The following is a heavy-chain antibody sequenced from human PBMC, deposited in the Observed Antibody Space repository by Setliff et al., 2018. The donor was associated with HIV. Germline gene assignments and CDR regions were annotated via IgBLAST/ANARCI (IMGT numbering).Heavy chain of an antibody. Sequence: SETLSLTCTVSGDSISGYYWSWVRQPPGKGLEWIGYVYYSGSTNYNPSLKSRVTLSFDTPKNTFSLNLNSVTATDTAVYYCARGLKGGGYYFDYWGQGMLVTVSS. CDR3: ARGLKGGGYYFDY. V-gene: IGHV4-59*01. J-gene: IGHJ4*01. CDR1: GDSISGYY. CDR2: VYYSGST. D-gene: IGHD1-26*01.